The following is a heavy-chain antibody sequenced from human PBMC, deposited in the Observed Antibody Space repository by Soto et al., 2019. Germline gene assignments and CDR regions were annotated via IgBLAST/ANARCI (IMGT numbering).Heavy chain of an antibody. CDR2: IGTTGDT. Sequence: LRLSCSASGFTFSSYDMHWVRQGTGKGLEWVSAIGTTGDTYYAGSVKGRFTISRENAKNSLYLQMNSLRAGDTAIYFCARAIGPTLFDYWGQGTPVTVSS. CDR3: ARAIGPTLFDY. CDR1: GFTFSSYD. J-gene: IGHJ4*02. V-gene: IGHV3-13*04. D-gene: IGHD3-22*01.